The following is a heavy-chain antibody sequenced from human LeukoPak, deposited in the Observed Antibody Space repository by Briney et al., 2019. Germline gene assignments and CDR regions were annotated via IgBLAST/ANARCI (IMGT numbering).Heavy chain of an antibody. CDR1: GFTFSNAW. D-gene: IGHD2-15*01. Sequence: PGGSLRLSCVASGFTFSNAWMSWVRQAPEKGLEWVGRIKSRIDGGTMDYVVPEKGRFIISRDDSKNTLYLQMNSLKTEDTAVYYCTTAGGSWYSDYYYYGMDVWGQGTTVTVSS. J-gene: IGHJ6*02. CDR3: TTAGGSWYSDYYYYGMDV. CDR2: IKSRIDGGTM. V-gene: IGHV3-15*01.